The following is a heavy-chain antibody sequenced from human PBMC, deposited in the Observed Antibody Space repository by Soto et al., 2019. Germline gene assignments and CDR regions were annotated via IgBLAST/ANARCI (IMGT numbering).Heavy chain of an antibody. CDR2: IIPIFGTA. J-gene: IGHJ6*02. CDR1: GGTFSSYA. CDR3: ARERVDSSWPNYYCYCGMDV. Sequence: QVQLVQSGAEVKKPGSSVKVSCKASGGTFSSYAISWVRQAPGQGLEWMGGIIPIFGTANYAQKFQGRVTITADESTSTAYMELRSLRSEDTAVYYWARERVDSSWPNYYCYCGMDVWGQGTTVTVSS. V-gene: IGHV1-69*01. D-gene: IGHD6-13*01.